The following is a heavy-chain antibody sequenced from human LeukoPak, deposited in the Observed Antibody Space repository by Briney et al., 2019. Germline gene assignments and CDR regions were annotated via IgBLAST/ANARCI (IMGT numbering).Heavy chain of an antibody. J-gene: IGHJ4*02. CDR3: ARAGSSWSFDY. V-gene: IGHV4-59*02. CDR1: SDSVSSYY. D-gene: IGHD6-13*01. Sequence: SETLSLICTVSSDSVSSYYWSWIRQPPGKGLEWIGYIYYIGKINYNPSLKSRATISVDTSKNQVSLNLSSVTAADTAVYYCARAGSSWSFDYWGQGALVTVSS. CDR2: IYYIGKI.